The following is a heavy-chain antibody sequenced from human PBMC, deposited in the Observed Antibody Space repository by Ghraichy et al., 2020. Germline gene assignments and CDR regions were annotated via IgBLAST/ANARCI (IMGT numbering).Heavy chain of an antibody. D-gene: IGHD3/OR15-3a*01. CDR2: ISYTGHT. Sequence: SETLSLTCTVSGGSLIAHYWAWIRQPPGKGLEWVGYISYTGHTGYNPSLKSRVTISVDTSKNQFSLSLSSMTAADTAIYYCARHGGSISPLGLWGQGTLISVSS. V-gene: IGHV4-59*08. CDR1: GGSLIAHY. J-gene: IGHJ4*02. CDR3: ARHGGSISPLGL.